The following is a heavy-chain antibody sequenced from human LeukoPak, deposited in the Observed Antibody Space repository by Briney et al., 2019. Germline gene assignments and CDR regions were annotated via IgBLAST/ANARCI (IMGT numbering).Heavy chain of an antibody. V-gene: IGHV1-24*01. CDR1: GYTLTELS. D-gene: IGHD1-26*01. CDR2: FDPEDGET. CDR3: ATAVSGTYVHWFDP. J-gene: IGHJ5*02. Sequence: GASVKVSCKVSGYTLTELSMHWVRQAPGKGLEWMGSFDPEDGETIYAQKFQGRVTMTEDASTDTAYMELTSLRSEDTAVYYCATAVSGTYVHWFDPWGQGTQVTVSS.